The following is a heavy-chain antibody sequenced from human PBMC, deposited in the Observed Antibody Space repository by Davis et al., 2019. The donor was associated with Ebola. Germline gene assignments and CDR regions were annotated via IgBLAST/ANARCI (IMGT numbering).Heavy chain of an antibody. Sequence: LSLTCAASGFTFSTHWMHWVRQAPGKGLVWVSRINGGGSMTTYADSVKGRFTISRDNAKNTLYLQMNNLRAEDTAVYYCARGIGEDWGQGTLVTVSA. CDR1: GFTFSTHW. CDR3: ARGIGED. J-gene: IGHJ4*02. CDR2: INGGGSMT. D-gene: IGHD2-21*01. V-gene: IGHV3-74*03.